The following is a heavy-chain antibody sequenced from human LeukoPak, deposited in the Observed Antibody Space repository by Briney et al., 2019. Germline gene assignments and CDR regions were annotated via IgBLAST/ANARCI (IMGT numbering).Heavy chain of an antibody. V-gene: IGHV3-30*18. CDR2: ISYDGSNK. CDR1: GFTFSSYG. CDR3: AKKGYCSGGSCPEIDY. Sequence: GGSLRLSCAASGFTFSSYGMHWVRQAPGKGLEWVAVISYDGSNKYYADSVKGRFTISRDNSKNTLYLQMNSLRAEDTAVYYCAKKGYCSGGSCPEIDYWGQGTLVTVSS. J-gene: IGHJ4*02. D-gene: IGHD2-15*01.